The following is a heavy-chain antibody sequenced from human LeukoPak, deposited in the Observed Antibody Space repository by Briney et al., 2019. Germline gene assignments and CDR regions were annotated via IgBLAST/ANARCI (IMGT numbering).Heavy chain of an antibody. V-gene: IGHV4-38-2*02. CDR2: IYHSGST. CDR3: ARARVFTANDAFDI. J-gene: IGHJ3*02. CDR1: GGSISSYY. D-gene: IGHD5-18*01. Sequence: SETLSLTCTVSGGSISSYYWSWIRQPPGKGLEWIGSIYHSGSTYYNPSLKSRVTISVDTSKNQFSLRLSSVTAADTAVYYCARARVFTANDAFDIWGQGTMVTVSS.